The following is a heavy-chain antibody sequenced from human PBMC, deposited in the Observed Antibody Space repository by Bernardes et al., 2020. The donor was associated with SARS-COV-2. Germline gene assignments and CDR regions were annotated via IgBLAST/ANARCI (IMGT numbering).Heavy chain of an antibody. Sequence: GESLKISCKGSGYSFTSYWIGWVRQMPGKGLEWMGIIYPGDSDTRYSPSFQGQVTISADKSISTAYLQWSSLKASDTAMYYCARQTVTPGFGYYYYYGMDVWGQGTTVTVSS. D-gene: IGHD4-4*01. CDR2: IYPGDSDT. CDR1: GYSFTSYW. V-gene: IGHV5-51*01. J-gene: IGHJ6*02. CDR3: ARQTVTPGFGYYYYYGMDV.